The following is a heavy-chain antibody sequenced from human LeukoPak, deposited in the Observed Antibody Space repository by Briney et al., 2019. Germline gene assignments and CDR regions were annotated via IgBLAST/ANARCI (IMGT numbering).Heavy chain of an antibody. CDR1: GFTFDDYA. D-gene: IGHD1-26*01. J-gene: IGHJ5*02. CDR2: ISWNSGTI. Sequence: PGGSLRLSCAASGFTFDDYAMHWVRQAPGKGLEWVSGISWNSGTIGYADSVKGRFTISRDNAKNSLYLQMNSLRDDDMALYYCASGNSGSYSQDWFDPWGQGTLVTVSS. V-gene: IGHV3-9*03. CDR3: ASGNSGSYSQDWFDP.